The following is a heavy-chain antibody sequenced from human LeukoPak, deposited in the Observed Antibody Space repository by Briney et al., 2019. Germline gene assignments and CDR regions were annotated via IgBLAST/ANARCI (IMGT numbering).Heavy chain of an antibody. CDR2: VNGYNGNT. CDR3: AKHRSSYSGYEIVTSYFDY. CDR1: GYTFTSYG. D-gene: IGHD5-12*01. Sequence: GASVKVSCKASGYTFTSYGINWVRQAPGQGLEWMGWVNGYNGNTDYAQKFRGRVTITTDTSTRTAYMELRSLSSDDTAVYYCAKHRSSYSGYEIVTSYFDYWGQGTLVTVSS. J-gene: IGHJ4*02. V-gene: IGHV1-18*01.